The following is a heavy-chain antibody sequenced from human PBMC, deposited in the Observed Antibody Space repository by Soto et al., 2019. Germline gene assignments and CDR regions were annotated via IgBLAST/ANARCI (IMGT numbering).Heavy chain of an antibody. D-gene: IGHD5-18*01. CDR2: IYSGGST. CDR1: GFTVSSNY. Sequence: PGGSLRLSCAASGFTVSSNYMSWVRQAPGKGLEWVSVIYSGGSTYYADSVKGRFTISRDNSKNTLYLQMNSLRAEDTAAYYCASDGYSYGYVYYYGMDVWGQGTTVTVSS. CDR3: ASDGYSYGYVYYYGMDV. J-gene: IGHJ6*02. V-gene: IGHV3-66*01.